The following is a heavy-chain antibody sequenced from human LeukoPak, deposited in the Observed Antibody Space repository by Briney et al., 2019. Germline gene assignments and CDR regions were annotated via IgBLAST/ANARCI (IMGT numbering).Heavy chain of an antibody. CDR3: ASITDY. J-gene: IGHJ4*02. CDR1: GFTFSGYG. Sequence: GGSLRLSCAASGFTFSGYGMHWVRQAPGKGLEWVSFIRYDGSDKYYADSAKGRFTISRDNSKNTLYLQMNSLRAEDTAVYYCASITDYWGQGTLVTVSS. CDR2: IRYDGSDK. V-gene: IGHV3-30*02. D-gene: IGHD2/OR15-2a*01.